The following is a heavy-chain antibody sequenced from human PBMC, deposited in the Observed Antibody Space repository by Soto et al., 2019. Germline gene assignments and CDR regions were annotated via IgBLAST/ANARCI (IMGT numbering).Heavy chain of an antibody. Sequence: SETLSLTCTVSGDSISSGGYYWSWIRQHPGKGLEWIGYIYYSGSTYYNPSLKSRVTISVDTSKNQFSLKLSSVTAADTAVYYCARGYSSGLNSVWGQGTVVTVSS. J-gene: IGHJ4*02. CDR1: GDSISSGGYY. CDR2: IYYSGST. CDR3: ARGYSSGLNSV. D-gene: IGHD6-19*01. V-gene: IGHV4-31*03.